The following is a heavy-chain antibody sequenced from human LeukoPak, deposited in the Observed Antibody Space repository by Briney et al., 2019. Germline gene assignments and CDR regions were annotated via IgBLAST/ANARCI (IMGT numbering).Heavy chain of an antibody. D-gene: IGHD1-26*01. CDR2: IYTSGST. J-gene: IGHJ4*02. Sequence: PSETLSLTFSVSGGSISSYYWSWIRQPAGKGLEWIGRIYTSGSTNYNPSLKSRVTMSVDTSKNQFSLKLSSVTAADTAVYYCAREASYLGHFDYWGQGTLVTVSS. CDR3: AREASYLGHFDY. CDR1: GGSISSYY. V-gene: IGHV4-4*07.